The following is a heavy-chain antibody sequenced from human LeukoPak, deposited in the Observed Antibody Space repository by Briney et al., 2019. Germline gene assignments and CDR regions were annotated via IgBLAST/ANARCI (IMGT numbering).Heavy chain of an antibody. CDR2: IIPILGIA. Sequence: SVTVSCKASGGTFSSYAISWVRQAPGQGLEWMGRIIPILGIANYAQKFQGRVAITADKSTSTAYMELSSLRSEDTAVHYCASGTDYWGQGTLVTVSS. CDR3: ASGTDY. D-gene: IGHD1-1*01. CDR1: GGTFSSYA. J-gene: IGHJ4*02. V-gene: IGHV1-69*04.